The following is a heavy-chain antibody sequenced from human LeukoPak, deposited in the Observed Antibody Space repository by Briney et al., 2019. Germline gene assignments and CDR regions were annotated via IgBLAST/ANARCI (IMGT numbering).Heavy chain of an antibody. CDR2: INSDGSST. D-gene: IGHD3-10*01. V-gene: IGHV3-74*01. J-gene: IGHJ6*03. Sequence: GGSLRLSCAAAGFTVGSKYMSWVRQAPGKGLVWVSRINSDGSSTSYADSVKGRFTISRDNAKNTLYLQMNSLRAEDTAVYYCARGNRLLWFGELTPSYYMDVWGKGTTVTVSS. CDR1: GFTVGSKY. CDR3: ARGNRLLWFGELTPSYYMDV.